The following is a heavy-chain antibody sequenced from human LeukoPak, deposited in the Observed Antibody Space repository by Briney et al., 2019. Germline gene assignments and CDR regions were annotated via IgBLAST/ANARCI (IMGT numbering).Heavy chain of an antibody. Sequence: VASVKVSCKTSGYTFTSHDIHWVRQATGQDLEWLGWMNPNNSKAAYAQKFQGRITMTRNTAIRTAYMELNSLTSEDTAIYYCARIIFAGLRAFDKWGQGTMVTVSS. J-gene: IGHJ3*02. V-gene: IGHV1-8*01. D-gene: IGHD3-10*01. CDR2: MNPNNSKA. CDR1: GYTFTSHD. CDR3: ARIIFAGLRAFDK.